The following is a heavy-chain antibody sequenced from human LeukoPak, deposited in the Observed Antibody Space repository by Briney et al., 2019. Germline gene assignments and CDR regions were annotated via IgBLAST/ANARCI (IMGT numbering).Heavy chain of an antibody. CDR2: ISSSGSTI. Sequence: GGSLRLSCAAYGFTFSDYYMSWIRQAPGKGLKWVSYISSSGSTIYYADSVKGRFTISRDNAKNSLYLQMNSLRAEDTAVYYCARRIAAAGLYFDYWGQGTLVTVSS. D-gene: IGHD6-13*01. J-gene: IGHJ4*02. V-gene: IGHV3-11*04. CDR1: GFTFSDYY. CDR3: ARRIAAAGLYFDY.